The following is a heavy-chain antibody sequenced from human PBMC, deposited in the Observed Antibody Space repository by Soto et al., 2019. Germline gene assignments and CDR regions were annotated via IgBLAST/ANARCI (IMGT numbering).Heavy chain of an antibody. V-gene: IGHV2-5*02. CDR1: GFSLSTSGVG. J-gene: IGHJ2*01. D-gene: IGHD6-13*01. CDR2: IYWDDDK. CDR3: AHSHPSSGSLEGDWYFDL. Sequence: QITLKESGPTLVKPTQTLTLTCTFSGFSLSTSGVGVGWIRQPPGKALEWLALIYWDDDKRYSPSLKSRLTITKDTSQNQVVLTMTNMDPVDTATYYCAHSHPSSGSLEGDWYFDLWGRGTLVTVSS.